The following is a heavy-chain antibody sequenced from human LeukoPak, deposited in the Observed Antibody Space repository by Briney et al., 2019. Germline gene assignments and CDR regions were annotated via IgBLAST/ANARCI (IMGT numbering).Heavy chain of an antibody. D-gene: IGHD4-11*01. V-gene: IGHV3-30*18. CDR2: ISYDGSNK. Sequence: GGSLRLSCAASGFIFSNYGIHWVRQAPGKGLEWVAVISYDGSNKYADSVKGRFTISRDNSKNTLYLQMNSLRAEDTAVYYCAKSKGYYFDYWGQGTLVTVSS. CDR1: GFIFSNYG. J-gene: IGHJ4*02. CDR3: AKSKGYYFDY.